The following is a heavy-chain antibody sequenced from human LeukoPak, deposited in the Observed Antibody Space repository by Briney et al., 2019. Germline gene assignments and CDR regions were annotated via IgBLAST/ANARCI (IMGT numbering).Heavy chain of an antibody. CDR2: TYYRSKWYN. Sequence: SQTLSLTCAISGDSVSSNSAAWNWIRESPLRGLEWLARTYYRSKWYNDYAVSVKSRITINPDTSKNQFSLQLNSVTPEDTAVYYCARVGEQWLVSFDYWGQGTLVTVSS. V-gene: IGHV6-1*01. CDR1: GDSVSSNSAA. CDR3: ARVGEQWLVSFDY. D-gene: IGHD6-19*01. J-gene: IGHJ4*02.